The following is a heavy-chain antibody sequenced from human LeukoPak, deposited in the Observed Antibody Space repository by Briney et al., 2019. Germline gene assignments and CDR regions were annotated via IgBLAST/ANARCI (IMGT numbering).Heavy chain of an antibody. D-gene: IGHD1-26*01. J-gene: IGHJ6*02. Sequence: SETLSLTCTVSGGSISSYYWSWIRQPPGKGLEWIGYIYYSGSTNYNPSLKSRVTISVDTSKNQFSLKPSSVTAADTAVYYCARRGNSGSYYYYDMDVWGQGTTVTVSS. V-gene: IGHV4-59*01. CDR3: ARRGNSGSYYYYDMDV. CDR2: IYYSGST. CDR1: GGSISSYY.